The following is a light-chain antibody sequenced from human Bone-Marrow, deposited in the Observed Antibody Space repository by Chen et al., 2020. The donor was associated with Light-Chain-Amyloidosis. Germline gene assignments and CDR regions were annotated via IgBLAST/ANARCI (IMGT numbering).Light chain of an antibody. V-gene: IGLV4-69*01. Sequence: QLVLTQSPSASAPLGASVNPTCTLSSGHSSYAIEWHQQQPEKGPRYLMKLNSDGSHSKGDGIPDRFSGSSSGAERYLTISSLQSEDEADYYCQTWGTGEVFGGGTKLTVL. CDR1: SGHSSYA. J-gene: IGLJ3*02. CDR2: LNSDGSH. CDR3: QTWGTGEV.